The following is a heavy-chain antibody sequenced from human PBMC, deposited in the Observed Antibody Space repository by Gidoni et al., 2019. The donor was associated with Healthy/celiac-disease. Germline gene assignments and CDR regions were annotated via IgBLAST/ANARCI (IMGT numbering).Heavy chain of an antibody. D-gene: IGHD3-10*01. Sequence: QLQLQESGPGLVKPSETLSLTCTVSGGSISSSSYYWGWIRQPPGKGLEWIGSIYYSGSTYYNPSLKSRVTISVDTSKNQFSLKLSSVTAADTAVYYCARGWFGEFSIDYWGQGTLVTVSS. CDR3: ARGWFGEFSIDY. CDR1: GGSISSSSYY. J-gene: IGHJ4*02. CDR2: IYYSGST. V-gene: IGHV4-39*01.